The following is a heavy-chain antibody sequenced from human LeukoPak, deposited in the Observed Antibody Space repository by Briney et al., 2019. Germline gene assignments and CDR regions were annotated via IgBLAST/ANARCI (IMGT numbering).Heavy chain of an antibody. V-gene: IGHV3-11*01. CDR2: ISRGGSAT. J-gene: IGHJ3*01. CDR3: VRGVSISSSWYNDL. Sequence: PGESLRLSCAGSGFTFSDSYMSWIRQAPGKGLEWVSYISRGGSATYYADSVKGRFTISRDNAKNSLYLQMNSLRAEDTAVYYCVRGVSISSSWYNDLWGQGTMVTVSS. CDR1: GFTFSDSY. D-gene: IGHD6-13*01.